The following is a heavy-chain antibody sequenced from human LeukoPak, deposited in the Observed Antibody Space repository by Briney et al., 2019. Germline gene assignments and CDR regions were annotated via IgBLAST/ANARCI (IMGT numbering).Heavy chain of an antibody. V-gene: IGHV1-8*03. D-gene: IGHD3-10*01. J-gene: IGHJ4*02. Sequence: ASVKVSCKASGYTFTSYDINWVRQATGQGLEWMGWMNPNSGNTGYAQKFQGRVTITRNTSISTAYMELSSLNSADTAVYYCARESGFYGSGSRYWGQGTLVTVSS. CDR2: MNPNSGNT. CDR3: ARESGFYGSGSRY. CDR1: GYTFTSYD.